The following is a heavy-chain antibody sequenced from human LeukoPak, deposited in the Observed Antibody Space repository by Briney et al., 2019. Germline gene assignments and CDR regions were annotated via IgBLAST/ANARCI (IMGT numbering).Heavy chain of an antibody. V-gene: IGHV3-23*01. CDR3: AKGRSSGTPYYFDY. Sequence: QSGGSLRLSCAASGFTFSSYGMSWVRQAPGKGLEWVSAISGSGGSTYYADSVKGRFTISRDNSKNTLYLQMNSLRAEDTAVYYCAKGRSSGTPYYFDYWGQGTLVTVSS. J-gene: IGHJ4*02. D-gene: IGHD3-22*01. CDR1: GFTFSSYG. CDR2: ISGSGGST.